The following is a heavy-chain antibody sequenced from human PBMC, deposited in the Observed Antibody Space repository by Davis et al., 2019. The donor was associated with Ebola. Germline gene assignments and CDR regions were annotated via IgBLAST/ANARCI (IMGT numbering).Heavy chain of an antibody. CDR1: GYTFTSYA. CDR3: ARGYSGYDFRVGTFDY. J-gene: IGHJ4*02. V-gene: IGHV1-69*13. CDR2: IIPIFGTA. D-gene: IGHD5-12*01. Sequence: SVKVSCKASGYTFTSYAISWVRQAPGQGLEWMGGIIPIFGTANYAQKFQGRVTITADESTSTAYMELSSLRSEDTAVYYCARGYSGYDFRVGTFDYWGQGTLVTVSS.